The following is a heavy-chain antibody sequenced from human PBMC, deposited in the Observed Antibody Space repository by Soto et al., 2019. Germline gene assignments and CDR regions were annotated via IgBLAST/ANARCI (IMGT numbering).Heavy chain of an antibody. CDR1: GDSVSSNSAA. D-gene: IGHD2-15*01. V-gene: IGHV6-1*01. CDR3: ARGPRYCSGGSCYSLYWFDP. J-gene: IGHJ5*02. Sequence: SQTLSHTCAISGDSVSSNSAAWNWIRQSPSRGLEWLGRTYYRSKWYNDYAVSVKSQITINPDTSKNQFSLQLNSVTPEDTAVYYCARGPRYCSGGSCYSLYWFDPWGQGTLVTVSS. CDR2: TYYRSKWYN.